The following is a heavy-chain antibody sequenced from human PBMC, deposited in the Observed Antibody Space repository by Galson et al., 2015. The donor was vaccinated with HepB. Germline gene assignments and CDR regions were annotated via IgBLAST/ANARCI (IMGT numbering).Heavy chain of an antibody. V-gene: IGHV3-15*01. CDR3: TTVGAYYYDSSGYSFDY. CDR1: GFNFGDYA. Sequence: SLRLSCATSGFNFGDYAMSWFRQAPGKGLEWVGRIKSKSDGGTTDYAAPVKGRFTISRDDSKNTLYLQINSLKTEDTAVYYCTTVGAYYYDSSGYSFDYWGQGTLVTVSS. D-gene: IGHD3-22*01. J-gene: IGHJ4*02. CDR2: IKSKSDGGTT.